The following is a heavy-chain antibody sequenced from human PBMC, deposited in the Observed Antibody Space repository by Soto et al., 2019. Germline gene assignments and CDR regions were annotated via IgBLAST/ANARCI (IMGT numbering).Heavy chain of an antibody. V-gene: IGHV1-46*01. CDR2: INPSGNST. CDR1: GYTFTSYY. D-gene: IGHD5-18*01. Sequence: ASVKVSCKASGYTFTSYYMHWVRQAPGQGLEWMGIINPSGNSTSYAQKFQGRFTMTRDTSTSTVYMELSSLRSEDTAVYYCAREPVDTAMVGYYYYGMDVWGQGTTVTVSS. J-gene: IGHJ6*02. CDR3: AREPVDTAMVGYYYYGMDV.